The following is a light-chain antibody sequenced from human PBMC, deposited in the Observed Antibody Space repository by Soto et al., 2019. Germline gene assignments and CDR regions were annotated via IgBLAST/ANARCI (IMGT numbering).Light chain of an antibody. V-gene: IGKV3-15*01. CDR2: AAS. Sequence: EILITQSPATLSVSPGERATLSCRASQSVSTNLAWYQQKPGQAPRLLIYAASSRATDLPARFSGSGSGTDFTLTISSLQSEDFAVYYCQQYDDWPLYTFGQGTKVDI. J-gene: IGKJ2*01. CDR3: QQYDDWPLYT. CDR1: QSVSTN.